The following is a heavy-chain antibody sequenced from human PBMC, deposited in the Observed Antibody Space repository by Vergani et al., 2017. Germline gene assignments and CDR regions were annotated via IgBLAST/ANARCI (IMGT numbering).Heavy chain of an antibody. CDR1: GFTFNQYG. CDR3: ARDSRLPYNRFDP. D-gene: IGHD1-14*01. Sequence: QVQLVESGGGVVQPGRSLRLSCAASGFTFNQYGMHWVRQAPGKGLEWVAVTWYDGNNKQYADSVKGRFTISRDNSKSTMYLQMNSLRDEDTGVYYCARDSRLPYNRFDPWGQGTLVTVSS. CDR2: TWYDGNNK. V-gene: IGHV3-33*01. J-gene: IGHJ5*02.